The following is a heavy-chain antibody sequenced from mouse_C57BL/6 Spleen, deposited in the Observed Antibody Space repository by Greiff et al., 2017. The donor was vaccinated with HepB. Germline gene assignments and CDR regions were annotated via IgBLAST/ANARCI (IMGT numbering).Heavy chain of an antibody. Sequence: EVQGVESGGGLVKPGGSLKLSCAASGFTFSSYAMSWVRQTPEKRLEWVATISDGGSYTYYPDNVKGRFTISRDNAKNNLYLQMSHLKSEDTAMYYCAREGYYYGSSYVDFDYWGQGTTLTVSS. CDR3: AREGYYYGSSYVDFDY. J-gene: IGHJ2*01. D-gene: IGHD1-1*01. V-gene: IGHV5-4*01. CDR2: ISDGGSYT. CDR1: GFTFSSYA.